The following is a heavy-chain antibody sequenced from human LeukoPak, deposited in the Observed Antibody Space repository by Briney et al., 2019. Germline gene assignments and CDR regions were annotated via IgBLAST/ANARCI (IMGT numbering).Heavy chain of an antibody. J-gene: IGHJ6*02. CDR1: GDSINSHSYY. Sequence: PSETLSLTCTVSGDSINSHSYYWSWIRQPPGKGLEWIGYIYYSGSTNYNPSLKSRVTISVDTSKNQFSLKLSSVTAADTAVYYCARNSYGPLYYYYGMDVWGQGTTVTVSS. V-gene: IGHV4-61*01. CDR3: ARNSYGPLYYYYGMDV. D-gene: IGHD5-18*01. CDR2: IYYSGST.